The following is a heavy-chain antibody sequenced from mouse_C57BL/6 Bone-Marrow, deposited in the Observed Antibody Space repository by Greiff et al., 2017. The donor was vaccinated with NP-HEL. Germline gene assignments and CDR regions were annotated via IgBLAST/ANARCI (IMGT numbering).Heavy chain of an antibody. J-gene: IGHJ2*01. V-gene: IGHV2-4*01. CDR3: AITTVVAPYLDY. Sequence: QVQLKESGPGLVQPSQSLSITCTVSGFSLTSYGVHWVRQPPGKGLEWLGVIWSGGSTDYNAAFISRLSISKDNSKSQVFFKMNSLQADDTAIYYCAITTVVAPYLDYWGQGTTLTVSS. CDR1: GFSLTSYG. D-gene: IGHD1-1*01. CDR2: IWSGGST.